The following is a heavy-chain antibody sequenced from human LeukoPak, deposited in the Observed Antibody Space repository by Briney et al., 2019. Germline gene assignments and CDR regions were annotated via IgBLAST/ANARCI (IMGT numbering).Heavy chain of an antibody. V-gene: IGHV3-30*18. J-gene: IGHJ6*02. CDR3: AKDKGSGMDV. CDR2: ISYDGSNK. CDR1: GFTFSSYG. Sequence: PGRSLRLSCAASGFTFSSYGMHWVRQAPGKGLEWVAVISYDGSNKYYADSVKGRFTISRDNSKNTLYLQMISLRAEDTAVYYCAKDKGSGMDVWGQGTTVTVSS.